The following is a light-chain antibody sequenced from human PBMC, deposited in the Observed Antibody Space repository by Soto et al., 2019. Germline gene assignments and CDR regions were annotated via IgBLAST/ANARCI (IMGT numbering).Light chain of an antibody. V-gene: IGLV1-44*01. CDR3: AAWDDTLKRYV. CDR1: NSNIASNT. J-gene: IGLJ1*01. CDR2: YNN. Sequence: QSVLTQPPSASETPGQTVSISCSGSNSNIASNTVNWYQHLPGTAPKRLIYYNNQRPSGVPDRFSGSKSGTSASLAISGLQSEDESDYYCAAWDDTLKRYVFGTGTKLTVL.